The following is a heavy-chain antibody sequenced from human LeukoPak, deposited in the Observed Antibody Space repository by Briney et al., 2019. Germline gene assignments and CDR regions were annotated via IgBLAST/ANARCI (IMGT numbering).Heavy chain of an antibody. CDR2: IYYSGST. V-gene: IGHV4-59*11. J-gene: IGHJ3*02. Sequence: KPSETLSLTCTVSGGSISSHYWSWIRQPPGKGLEWIGYIYYSGSTNYNPSLKSRVTISVDTSKNQFSLKLSSVTAADTAVYYCARNSPRGYAHAFDIWGQGTMVTVSS. D-gene: IGHD5-12*01. CDR3: ARNSPRGYAHAFDI. CDR1: GGSISSHY.